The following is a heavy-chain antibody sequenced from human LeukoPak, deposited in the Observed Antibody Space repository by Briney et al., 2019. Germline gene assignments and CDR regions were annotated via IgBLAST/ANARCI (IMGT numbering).Heavy chain of an antibody. CDR3: ARDIVVVPGPIQQSSPLDF. CDR2: ITGYNGNT. CDR1: GYSFTRYG. Sequence: ASVKVSCKASGYSFTRYGTSWVRQAPGQGLEWMGWITGYNGNTNYAQKVQGRVTLTTDTSTSTAYMELRSLRSDDTAVYYCARDIVVVPGPIQQSSPLDFWGQGTLVTVSS. J-gene: IGHJ4*02. V-gene: IGHV1-18*01. D-gene: IGHD2-2*01.